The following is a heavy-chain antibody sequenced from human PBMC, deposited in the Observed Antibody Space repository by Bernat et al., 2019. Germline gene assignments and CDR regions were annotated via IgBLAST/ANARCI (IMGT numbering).Heavy chain of an antibody. Sequence: EVQLVESGGGLVQPGGSLRLSCAASGFTFSSYDMHWVRQATGKGLEWVSAIGTAGDTYYPGSVKGRFTISRENAKNSLYLQMNSLRAGDTAVYYCARGSGIYYDSGGFDIWGQGTMVTISS. D-gene: IGHD3-22*01. V-gene: IGHV3-13*04. CDR3: ARGSGIYYDSGGFDI. CDR2: IGTAGDT. J-gene: IGHJ3*02. CDR1: GFTFSSYD.